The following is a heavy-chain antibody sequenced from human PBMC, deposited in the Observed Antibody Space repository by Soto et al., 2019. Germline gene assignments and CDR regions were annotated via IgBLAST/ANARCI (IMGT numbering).Heavy chain of an antibody. CDR1: GFTFSSYA. CDR2: VSDSGGGT. Sequence: GGSLRLSCAASGFTFSSYAMSWVRQAPGKGLEWVSAVSDSGGGTYYADSVKGRITISRDNSKNTLYLQMNSLRAEDTAVYYCAKGPIPNTVTYYFDYWGQGTLVTVSS. V-gene: IGHV3-23*01. J-gene: IGHJ4*02. D-gene: IGHD4-17*01. CDR3: AKGPIPNTVTYYFDY.